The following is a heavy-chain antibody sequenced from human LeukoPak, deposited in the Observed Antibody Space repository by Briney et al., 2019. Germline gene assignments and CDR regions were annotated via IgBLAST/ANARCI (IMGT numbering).Heavy chain of an antibody. CDR2: IIPIFGTA. Sequence: GASVKVSCKASGYTFTSHDINWVRQAPGQGLEWMGGIIPIFGTANYAQKFQGRVTITADESTSTAYMELSSLRSEDTAVYYCAREGAADDYWGQGTLVAVSS. J-gene: IGHJ4*02. D-gene: IGHD1-26*01. V-gene: IGHV1-69*13. CDR3: AREGAADDY. CDR1: GYTFTSHD.